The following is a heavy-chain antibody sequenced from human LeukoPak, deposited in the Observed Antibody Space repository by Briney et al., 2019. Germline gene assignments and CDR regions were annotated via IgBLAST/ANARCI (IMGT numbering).Heavy chain of an antibody. CDR1: GFTFSNYW. D-gene: IGHD1-1*01. V-gene: IGHV3-7*03. Sequence: GGSLRLSCAASGFTFSNYWMSWVRQAPGKGLEWLANIKQDSREKYYVDSVKGRFTISRDNAKNSLYLQMNSLRAEDTAMYYCARKGELERRRSWDYWGRGTLVTVSS. CDR3: ARKGELERRRSWDY. J-gene: IGHJ4*02. CDR2: IKQDSREK.